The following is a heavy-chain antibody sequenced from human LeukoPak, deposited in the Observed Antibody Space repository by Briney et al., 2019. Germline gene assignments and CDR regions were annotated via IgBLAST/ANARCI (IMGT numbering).Heavy chain of an antibody. CDR3: ARDLERITMVRGVGDY. CDR1: GYTFTSYG. V-gene: IGHV1-18*01. J-gene: IGHJ4*02. Sequence: GAPVKVSCKASGYTFTSYGISWVRQAPGQGRTWMGWISAYNGNTNYAQKLQGRVTMTTDTSTSTAHMELRSLRSDDTAVYYCARDLERITMVRGVGDYWGQGTLVTVSS. D-gene: IGHD3-10*01. CDR2: ISAYNGNT.